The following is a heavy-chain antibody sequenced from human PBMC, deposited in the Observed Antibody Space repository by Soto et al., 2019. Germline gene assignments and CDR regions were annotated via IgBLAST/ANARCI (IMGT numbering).Heavy chain of an antibody. V-gene: IGHV3-30*18. J-gene: IGHJ6*02. D-gene: IGHD2-21*02. CDR2: ISYDGSNK. CDR3: AKDLAYCGGDCYPPDYYGMDV. CDR1: GFTFSSYG. Sequence: ESGGGVVQPGRSLRLSCAASGFTFSSYGMHWVRQAPGKGLEWVAVISYDGSNKYYADSVKGRFTISRDNSKNTLYLQMNSLRAEDTAVYYCAKDLAYCGGDCYPPDYYGMDVWGQGTTVTVSS.